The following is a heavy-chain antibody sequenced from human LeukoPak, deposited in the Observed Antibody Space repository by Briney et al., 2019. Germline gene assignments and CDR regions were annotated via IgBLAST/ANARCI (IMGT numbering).Heavy chain of an antibody. J-gene: IGHJ5*02. V-gene: IGHV3-33*06. Sequence: GGSLRLSCAASGFTLSSYGMHWVRQAPGKGLEWVAVIWYDGSNKYYADSVKGRFTISRDNSKNTLYLQMNSLRAEDTAVYYCAKDTSSSYNWFDPWGQGTLVTVSS. CDR2: IWYDGSNK. CDR3: AKDTSSSYNWFDP. D-gene: IGHD6-6*01. CDR1: GFTLSSYG.